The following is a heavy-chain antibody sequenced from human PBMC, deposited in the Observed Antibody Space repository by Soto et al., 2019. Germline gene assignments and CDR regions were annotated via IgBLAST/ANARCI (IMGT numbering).Heavy chain of an antibody. V-gene: IGHV4-39*01. Sequence: QLQLQASGPGLVKPAENLSLTCTVSGGSISSSSYYWGWIRQPPGKGLEWIGSIYYSGSTYYIPSLKSRVTISVDTSKNQLSLKLSSLTAADTAVYYCATPWSLHYYYYGMDVWGQGTTVTVSS. J-gene: IGHJ6*02. D-gene: IGHD1-26*01. CDR2: IYYSGST. CDR3: ATPWSLHYYYYGMDV. CDR1: GGSISSSSYY.